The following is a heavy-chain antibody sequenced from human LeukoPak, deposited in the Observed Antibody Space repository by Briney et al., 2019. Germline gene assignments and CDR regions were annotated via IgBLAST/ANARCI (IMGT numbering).Heavy chain of an antibody. V-gene: IGHV1-46*01. CDR1: GYTFTSYY. CDR2: INPSGGST. Sequence: ASVKVSCKASGYTFTSYYMHWVRQAPGQGLEWMGIINPSGGSTSYAQKFQGRFTMTRDTSTSTVYMELSSLRSEDTAVSSCARTGIAAAEGAFDIWGQGTMVTVSS. J-gene: IGHJ3*02. D-gene: IGHD6-13*01. CDR3: ARTGIAAAEGAFDI.